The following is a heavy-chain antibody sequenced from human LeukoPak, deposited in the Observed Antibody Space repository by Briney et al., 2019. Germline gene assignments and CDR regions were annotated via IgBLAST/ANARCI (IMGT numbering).Heavy chain of an antibody. CDR1: GYTFTSYY. CDR2: INPSGGST. D-gene: IGHD6-19*01. J-gene: IGHJ4*02. CDR3: AVANPYTSGWYYFDY. Sequence: ASVKVSCKASGYTFTSYYMHWVRRAPGQGLEWMGIINPSGGSTSYAQKFQGRVTMTRDTSTSTVYMELSSLRAEDTAAYYCAVANPYTSGWYYFDYWGQGTLVTVSS. V-gene: IGHV1-46*01.